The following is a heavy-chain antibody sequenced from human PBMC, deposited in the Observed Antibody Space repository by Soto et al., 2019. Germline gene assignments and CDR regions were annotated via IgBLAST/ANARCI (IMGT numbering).Heavy chain of an antibody. J-gene: IGHJ4*02. V-gene: IGHV3-30-3*01. CDR2: ISYDGSNK. D-gene: IGHD6-25*01. CDR3: ARVGAAAAPGPHFDY. CDR1: GFTFSSYA. Sequence: ESGGGVVQPGRSLRLSCAASGFTFSSYAMHWVRQAPGKGLEWVAVISYDGSNKYYADSVKGRFTISRDNSKNTLYLQMNSLRAEDTAVYYCARVGAAAAPGPHFDYWGQGTLVTVSS.